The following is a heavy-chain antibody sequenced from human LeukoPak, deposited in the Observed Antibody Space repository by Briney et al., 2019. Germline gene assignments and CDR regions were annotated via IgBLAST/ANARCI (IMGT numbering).Heavy chain of an antibody. V-gene: IGHV4-4*02. CDR1: GGSISSSNW. J-gene: IGHJ4*02. CDR3: ARERWEGYDSVIAPFDY. D-gene: IGHD5-12*01. Sequence: PSETLSLTCAVSGGSISSSNWWSWVRQPPGKGLEWIGEIYHSGSTNYNPSLKSRVTISVDKSKNQFSLKLSSVTAADTAVYYCARERWEGYDSVIAPFDYWGQGTLVTVSS. CDR2: IYHSGST.